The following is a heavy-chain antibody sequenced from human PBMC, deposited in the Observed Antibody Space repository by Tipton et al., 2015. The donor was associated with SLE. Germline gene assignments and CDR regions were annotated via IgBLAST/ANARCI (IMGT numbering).Heavy chain of an antibody. J-gene: IGHJ5*01. Sequence: SLRLSCAASGFTFSTYTMSWVRQAPGKGLEWGSDINASGTRTYYADSVKGRFTISRDNSKNTLYLQMESLRTEDTATYYCARAGSISWYDSWGQGTLVTVSS. D-gene: IGHD2-2*01. CDR1: GFTFSTYT. CDR3: ARAGSISWYDS. V-gene: IGHV3-23*01. CDR2: INASGTRT.